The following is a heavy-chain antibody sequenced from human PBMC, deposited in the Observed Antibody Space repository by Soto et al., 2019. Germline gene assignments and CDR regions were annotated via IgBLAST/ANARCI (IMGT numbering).Heavy chain of an antibody. J-gene: IGHJ6*02. V-gene: IGHV3-53*01. CDR2: IYSGGST. D-gene: IGHD3-22*01. Sequence: PGGSLRLSCAASGFTVSSNYMSWVRQAPGKGLEGVSVIYSGGSTYYADSVKGRFTISRDNSKNTLYLQMNSLRAEDTAVYYCARARTGARRYYYDSSGYPPDRYGMDVWGQGTTVTVSS. CDR3: ARARTGARRYYYDSSGYPPDRYGMDV. CDR1: GFTVSSNY.